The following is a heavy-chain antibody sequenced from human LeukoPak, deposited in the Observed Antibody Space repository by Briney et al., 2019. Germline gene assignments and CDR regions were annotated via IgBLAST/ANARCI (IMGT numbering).Heavy chain of an antibody. Sequence: GASVKVSCKASGYSFISQGMNWVRQAPGQGLEWMGGIVPMSGPPNYAQNFQGRVTITADESTSTAYMELSSLRSEDTAVYYCARGSCSSTSCPFDSWGQGTLVTVSS. V-gene: IGHV1-69*13. CDR2: IVPMSGPP. D-gene: IGHD2-2*01. CDR1: GYSFISQG. CDR3: ARGSCSSTSCPFDS. J-gene: IGHJ4*02.